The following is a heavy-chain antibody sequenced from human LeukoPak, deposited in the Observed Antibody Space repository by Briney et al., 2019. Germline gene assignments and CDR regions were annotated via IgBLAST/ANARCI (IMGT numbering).Heavy chain of an antibody. D-gene: IGHD6-6*01. CDR1: GGSFSGYY. Sequence: PSETLSLTCAVCGGSFSGYYWSWIRQPPGKGLEWIGEINHSGSTNYNPSLKSRVTISVDTSKNQFSLKLSSVTAADTAVYYCARVQYSSSRPLDYWGQGTLVTVSS. CDR3: ARVQYSSSRPLDY. V-gene: IGHV4-34*01. CDR2: INHSGST. J-gene: IGHJ4*02.